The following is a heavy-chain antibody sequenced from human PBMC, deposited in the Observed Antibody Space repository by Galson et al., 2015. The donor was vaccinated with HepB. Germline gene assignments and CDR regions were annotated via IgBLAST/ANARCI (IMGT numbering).Heavy chain of an antibody. Sequence: AMHWVRQAPGQRLEWMGWINAGNGNTKYSQKFQGRVTITRDTSASTAYMELSSLRSEDTAVYYCARECFGGSCFHGMDVWGQGTTVTVSS. J-gene: IGHJ6*02. D-gene: IGHD2-15*01. CDR2: INAGNGNT. CDR1: A. V-gene: IGHV1-3*01. CDR3: ARECFGGSCFHGMDV.